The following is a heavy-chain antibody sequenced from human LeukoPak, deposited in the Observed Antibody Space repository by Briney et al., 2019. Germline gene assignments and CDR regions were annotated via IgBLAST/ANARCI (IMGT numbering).Heavy chain of an antibody. CDR3: ASGSWSRRFAP. D-gene: IGHD1-14*01. Sequence: SETLSLTCAVYDESLNGYYWSWIREPPGKGLEWIGEMNDSGRTTYNPSLESRATISAERSKNQFSLKLTSVTAADTAVYYCASGSWSRRFAPWGQGTLVTVSS. CDR1: DESLNGYY. CDR2: MNDSGRT. J-gene: IGHJ5*02. V-gene: IGHV4-34*01.